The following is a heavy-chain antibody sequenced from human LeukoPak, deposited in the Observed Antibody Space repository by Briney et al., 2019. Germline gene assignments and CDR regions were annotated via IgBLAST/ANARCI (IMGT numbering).Heavy chain of an antibody. J-gene: IGHJ4*02. CDR1: GFTFSSYA. CDR3: AKGRIAARPGDY. CDR2: ISGSGGST. D-gene: IGHD6-6*01. V-gene: IGHV3-23*01. Sequence: PGGSLRLSCAASGFTFSSYAMSWVRQAPGKGLEWVSAISGSGGSTYYADSVKGRFTIFRDNSKNTLYLEMNSLRAEDTAVYYCAKGRIAARPGDYWGQGTLVTVSS.